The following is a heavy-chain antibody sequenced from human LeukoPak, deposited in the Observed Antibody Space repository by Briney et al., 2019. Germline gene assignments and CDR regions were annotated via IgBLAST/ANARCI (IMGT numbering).Heavy chain of an antibody. CDR1: GFTFSSYS. CDR3: ARGGYSYGKGETNEYFQH. J-gene: IGHJ1*01. V-gene: IGHV3-48*01. CDR2: ISISSSTI. Sequence: GGSLRLSCAASGFTFSSYSMNWVRQAPGKGREWVSYISISSSTIFYAYSVKGRFTISRDNAKNSLYLQMNSLIAEDTGVYYCARGGYSYGKGETNEYFQHWGQGTLVTVSS. D-gene: IGHD5-18*01.